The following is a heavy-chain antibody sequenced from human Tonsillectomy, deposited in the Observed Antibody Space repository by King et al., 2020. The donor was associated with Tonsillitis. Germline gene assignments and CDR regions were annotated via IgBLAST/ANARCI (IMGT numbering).Heavy chain of an antibody. CDR2: ISYTGDS. J-gene: IGHJ4*02. CDR3: ARIGNNYALDY. D-gene: IGHD5-24*01. CDR1: GDSISNTNW. Sequence: LQLQESGPRLVKPSGTLSLTCAVSGDSISNTNWWCWVRQPPGKGLEWIAEISYTGDSYYNPSLKSRVSILVDKSQNQFSLNLRSVTAADTAVYYCARIGNNYALDYWGQGTLVTVSS. V-gene: IGHV4-4*02.